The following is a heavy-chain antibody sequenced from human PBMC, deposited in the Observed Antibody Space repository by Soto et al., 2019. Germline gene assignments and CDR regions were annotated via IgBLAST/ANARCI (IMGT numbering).Heavy chain of an antibody. CDR3: ARDRAKWKDYYYYGMDV. Sequence: QVQLQESGPGLVKPSQTLSLTCTVSGGSISSGDDFWTWIRQPPGKVMEWIGYIYYSGSTYYNPSLKSRLTSSVDTSKNPFSLKLSSVTAADTAVYYCARDRAKWKDYYYYGMDVWGQGTTVTVSS. CDR2: IYYSGST. CDR1: GGSISSGDDF. J-gene: IGHJ6*02. V-gene: IGHV4-30-4*01. D-gene: IGHD1-20*01.